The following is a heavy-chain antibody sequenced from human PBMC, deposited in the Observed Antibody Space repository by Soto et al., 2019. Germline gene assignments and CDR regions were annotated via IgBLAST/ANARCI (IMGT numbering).Heavy chain of an antibody. Sequence: GGSLRLSCAASGFTFSSYGMHWVRQAPGKGLEWVAVISYDGSNKYYADSVKGRFTISRDNSKNTLYLQMNSLRAEDTAVYYCAKDWEEGIVLMVYAIGGNAFDIWGQGTMVTVSS. CDR2: ISYDGSNK. CDR1: GFTFSSYG. V-gene: IGHV3-30*18. J-gene: IGHJ3*02. D-gene: IGHD2-8*01. CDR3: AKDWEEGIVLMVYAIGGNAFDI.